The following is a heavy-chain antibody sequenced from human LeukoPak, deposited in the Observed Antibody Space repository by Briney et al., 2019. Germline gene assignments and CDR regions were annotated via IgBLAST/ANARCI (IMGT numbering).Heavy chain of an antibody. Sequence: PGGSLRLSCTASGFTFSSYSLNWVRQAPGKGLEWVSGISASGDVTFHADPLKGRFTISRDNSKNTLYLQMDSLRAEDTAKYYCAKSLLTTASGTGRAFDIWGQGTVVTVSA. CDR3: AKSLLTTASGTGRAFDI. CDR2: ISASGDVT. CDR1: GFTFSSYS. V-gene: IGHV3-23*01. D-gene: IGHD1-26*01. J-gene: IGHJ3*02.